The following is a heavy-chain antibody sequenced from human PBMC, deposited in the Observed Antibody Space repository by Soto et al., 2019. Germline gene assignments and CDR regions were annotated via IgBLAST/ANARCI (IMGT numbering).Heavy chain of an antibody. V-gene: IGHV3-48*01. Sequence: EVQLVESGGGLVQPGGSLRLSCAASGFTFSSYSMNWVCQAPGKGLEWVSYISSSSSTIYYADSVKGRFTISRDNAKNSLYLLMNSLRAEDTAVYYCAREYLGYCSSTSCYAFDYWGQGTLVTVSS. J-gene: IGHJ4*02. CDR1: GFTFSSYS. CDR3: AREYLGYCSSTSCYAFDY. D-gene: IGHD2-2*01. CDR2: ISSSSSTI.